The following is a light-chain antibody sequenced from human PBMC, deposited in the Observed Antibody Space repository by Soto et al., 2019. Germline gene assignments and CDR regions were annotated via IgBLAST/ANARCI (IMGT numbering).Light chain of an antibody. J-gene: IGKJ1*01. CDR1: QSISSW. CDR2: DVS. V-gene: IGKV1-5*01. Sequence: DIQMTQSPFTVSSSVGDRDTITRRASQSISSWLAWYQHKPGKAPKLLIYDVSSLQSGVPSRFSGSGSGTEFTLTISSLQPDDFATYYCQHYKMYSPWTFGQGTKVDIK. CDR3: QHYKMYSPWT.